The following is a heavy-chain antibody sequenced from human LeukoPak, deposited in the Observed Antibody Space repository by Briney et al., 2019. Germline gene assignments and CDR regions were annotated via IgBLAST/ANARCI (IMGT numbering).Heavy chain of an antibody. CDR2: IYYSGGT. V-gene: IGHV4-61*05. D-gene: IGHD5-24*01. J-gene: IGHJ3*02. CDR1: GGSISSSSYY. CDR3: ARHVTISGPYDASDI. Sequence: SETLSLTCIVSGGSISSSSYYWGWIRQPPGKGLEWIGYIYYSGGTDYNPSLKSRVTISVDTSKNQFSLKLRSVTAADTAVYYCARHVTISGPYDASDIWGQGTMVTVSP.